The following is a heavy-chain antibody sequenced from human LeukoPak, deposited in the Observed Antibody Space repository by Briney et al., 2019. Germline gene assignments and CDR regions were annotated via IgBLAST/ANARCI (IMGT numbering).Heavy chain of an antibody. CDR3: ARLGPYCGGDCYSSAGY. CDR1: GGTFSSYA. CDR2: IIPIFGTA. Sequence: SVKVSCKASGGTFSSYAISWMRQAPGQGLEWMGGIIPIFGTANYAQKFQGRVTITTDESTSTAYMELSSLRSEDTAVYYCARLGPYCGGDCYSSAGYSGQGTLVTVSS. J-gene: IGHJ4*02. D-gene: IGHD2-21*02. V-gene: IGHV1-69*05.